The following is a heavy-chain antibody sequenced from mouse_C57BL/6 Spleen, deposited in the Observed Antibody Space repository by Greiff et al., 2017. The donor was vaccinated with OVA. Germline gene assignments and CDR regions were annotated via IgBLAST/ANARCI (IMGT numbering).Heavy chain of an antibody. D-gene: IGHD1-1*01. V-gene: IGHV1-59*01. J-gene: IGHJ2*01. CDR2: IDPSDSYT. CDR1: GYTFTSYW. CDR3: ARGGIYYYGSSDPFDY. Sequence: VQLQQPGAELVRPGTSVKLSCKASGYTFTSYWMHWVKQRPGQGLEWIGVIDPSDSYTNYNQKFKGKATLTVDTSSSTAYMQLSSLTSEDSAVYYCARGGIYYYGSSDPFDYWGQGTTLTVSS.